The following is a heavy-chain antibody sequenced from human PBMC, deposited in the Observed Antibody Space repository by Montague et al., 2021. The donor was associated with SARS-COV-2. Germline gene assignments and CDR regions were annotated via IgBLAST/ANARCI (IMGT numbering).Heavy chain of an antibody. Sequence: SLRLSCAASGFTFSSYGMHWVRQAPGKGLEWVAVIWYDGSNKYYADSVKGRFTISRDNSKNTLYLQMNSLRAEDTAVYYCAKDRGAGLLEWLFDYWGQGTLVTVSS. CDR1: GFTFSSYG. V-gene: IGHV3-33*06. D-gene: IGHD3-3*01. CDR3: AKDRGAGLLEWLFDY. CDR2: IWYDGSNK. J-gene: IGHJ4*02.